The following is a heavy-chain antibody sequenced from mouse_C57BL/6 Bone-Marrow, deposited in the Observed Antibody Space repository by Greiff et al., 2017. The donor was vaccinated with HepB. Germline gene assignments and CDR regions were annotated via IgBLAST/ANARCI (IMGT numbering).Heavy chain of an antibody. CDR1: GFTFSDYY. D-gene: IGHD1-1*01. V-gene: IGHV5-12*01. CDR3: ARHGTTVYYAMDY. CDR2: ISNGGGST. J-gene: IGHJ4*01. Sequence: EVMLVESGGGLVQPGGSLKLSCAASGFTFSDYYMYWVRQTPEKRLEWVAYISNGGGSTYYPDTVKGRVTISRDNAKNTLYLQMSRLKSEDTAMDYCARHGTTVYYAMDYWGQGTSVTVSS.